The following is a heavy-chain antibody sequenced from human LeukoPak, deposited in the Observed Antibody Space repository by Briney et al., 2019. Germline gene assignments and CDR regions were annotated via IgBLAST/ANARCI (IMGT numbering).Heavy chain of an antibody. J-gene: IGHJ4*02. D-gene: IGHD5-18*01. CDR1: GLTFSGYW. V-gene: IGHV3-74*01. Sequence: GGSLRLSCAASGLTFSGYWMHWVRQAPGKGLVWVSRINSDGSTTTYADAVKGRFTISRDNAKKTLYLQMNSLRVEDTAVYYCARALDTAIVTGPGGFGGYWGQGTLVTVSS. CDR3: ARALDTAIVTGPGGFGGY. CDR2: INSDGSTT.